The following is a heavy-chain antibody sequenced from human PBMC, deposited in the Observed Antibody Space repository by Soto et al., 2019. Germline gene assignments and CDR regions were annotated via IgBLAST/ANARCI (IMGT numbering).Heavy chain of an antibody. J-gene: IGHJ4*02. CDR1: GFNFSNSA. D-gene: IGHD2-21*01. CDR2: IRDSDSGGST. CDR3: AKVRVGIDVDFDY. Sequence: PGGSLRLSCAASGFNFSNSAMTWVRQAPAKGLEWVSTIRDSDSGGSTFYADSVKGRFTISRDDSKNTLYLQMSSLRAEDTAMYYCAKVRVGIDVDFDYWGQGALVTSPQ. V-gene: IGHV3-23*01.